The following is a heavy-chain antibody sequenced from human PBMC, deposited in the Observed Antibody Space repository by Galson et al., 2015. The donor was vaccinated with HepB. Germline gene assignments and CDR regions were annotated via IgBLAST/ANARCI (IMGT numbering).Heavy chain of an antibody. Sequence: SLRLSCAASGFTFSSYAMSWVRQAPGKGLEWVSAISGSGGSTYYADSVKGRFTISRDNPKNTLYLQMNSLRAEDTAVYYCAKYEIWFGDWPYYYYGMDVWGQGTTVTVSS. CDR3: AKYEIWFGDWPYYYYGMDV. CDR2: ISGSGGST. V-gene: IGHV3-23*01. D-gene: IGHD3-10*01. J-gene: IGHJ6*02. CDR1: GFTFSSYA.